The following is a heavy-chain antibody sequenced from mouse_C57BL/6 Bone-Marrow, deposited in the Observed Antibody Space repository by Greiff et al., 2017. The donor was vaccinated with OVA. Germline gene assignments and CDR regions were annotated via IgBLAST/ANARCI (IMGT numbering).Heavy chain of an antibody. V-gene: IGHV1-53*01. CDR2: INPSNGGT. D-gene: IGHD4-1*01. CDR3: ARRWAYYFDY. Sequence: QVQLQQPGTELVKPGASGYTFTSYWMHWLKQRPGQGLEWIGNINPSNGGTNYNEKFKSKATLTVDKSSSTAYMQLSSLTSEDSAVYYCARRWAYYFDYWGQGTTLTVSS. J-gene: IGHJ2*01. CDR1: GYTFTSYW.